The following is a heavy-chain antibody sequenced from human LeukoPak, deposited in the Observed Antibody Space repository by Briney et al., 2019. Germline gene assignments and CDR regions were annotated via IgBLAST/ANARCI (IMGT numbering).Heavy chain of an antibody. CDR2: IIPIFGTA. CDR1: GGTFSSYA. J-gene: IGHJ6*03. CDR3: ARDFGVAANPISYYYYYYMDV. V-gene: IGHV1-69*06. Sequence: ASVKVSCKASGGTFSSYAISWVRQAPGQGLEWMGGIIPIFGTANYAQKFQGRVTITADKSTSTAYMELSSLRSEDTAVYYCARDFGVAANPISYYYYYYMDVWGKGTTVTVSS. D-gene: IGHD6-13*01.